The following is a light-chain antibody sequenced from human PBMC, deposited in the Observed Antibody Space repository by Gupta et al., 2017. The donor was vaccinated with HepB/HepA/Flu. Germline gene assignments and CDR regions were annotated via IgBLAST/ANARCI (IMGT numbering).Light chain of an antibody. Sequence: EIVLTQSRGTLCLFLGERATLSCRASKSVSSRFLAWYQQKSGQAPRLLISGASSRATGVPDRFSGSGSGTDFTLTISRLEPEDFAVYYCQQFGSSPFTFGPGTKVDIK. J-gene: IGKJ3*01. CDR2: GAS. V-gene: IGKV3-20*01. CDR3: QQFGSSPFT. CDR1: KSVSSRF.